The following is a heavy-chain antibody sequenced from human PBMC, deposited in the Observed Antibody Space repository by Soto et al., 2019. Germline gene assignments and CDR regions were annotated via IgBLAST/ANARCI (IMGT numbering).Heavy chain of an antibody. D-gene: IGHD2-21*02. CDR2: IYYSGST. V-gene: IGHV4-31*03. CDR1: GGSISSGGYY. J-gene: IGHJ4*02. CDR3: ARGFRGGDYYSLGY. Sequence: SETLSLTCTVSGGSISSGGYYWSWIRQHPGKGLEWIGYIYYSGSTYYNPSLKSRVTISVDTSKNQFSLKLSSVTAADTAVYYCARGFRGGDYYSLGYWGQGTLVTVSS.